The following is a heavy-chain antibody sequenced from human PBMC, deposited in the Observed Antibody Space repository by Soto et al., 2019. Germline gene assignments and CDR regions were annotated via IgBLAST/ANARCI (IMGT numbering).Heavy chain of an antibody. CDR1: GFTFSSYW. Sequence: PGGSLRLSCAASGFTFSSYWMSWVRQAPGKGLEWVANIKQDGSEKYYVDSVKGRFTISRDNAKNSLYLQMNSLRAEDTAVYYCARVIAEWTSWGYYYYYGMDVWGQGTTVTVSS. J-gene: IGHJ6*02. D-gene: IGHD3-16*01. V-gene: IGHV3-7*03. CDR3: ARVIAEWTSWGYYYYYGMDV. CDR2: IKQDGSEK.